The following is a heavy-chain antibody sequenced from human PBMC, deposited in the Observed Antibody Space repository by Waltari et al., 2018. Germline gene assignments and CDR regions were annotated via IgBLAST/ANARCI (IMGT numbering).Heavy chain of an antibody. CDR3: ARENKAVAGNWFDP. CDR2: IIAYNGNT. V-gene: IGHV1-18*01. J-gene: IGHJ5*02. D-gene: IGHD6-19*01. Sequence: QVQLVQSGAEVKKPGASVKVSCKASGYTFTSYGISWVRQAPGQGLEWMGWIIAYNGNTNHAQKLQGRCTMTTDTSTSTAYMELRSLRSDDAAVYYCARENKAVAGNWFDPWGQGTLVTVSS. CDR1: GYTFTSYG.